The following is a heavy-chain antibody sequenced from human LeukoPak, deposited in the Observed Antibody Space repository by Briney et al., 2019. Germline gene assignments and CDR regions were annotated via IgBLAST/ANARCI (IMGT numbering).Heavy chain of an antibody. J-gene: IGHJ3*02. CDR2: IKRDGSDT. D-gene: IGHD2-2*01. Sequence: PGGSLRLSCAASGFTFTTHWMSWVRQAPGKGLEWVANIKRDGSDTKYVESVKGRFTISRDNAKNSLYLQMNSLRAEDTAVYYCARLSDTEGSSTCYRASDIWGQGTMVTVSS. V-gene: IGHV3-7*01. CDR1: GFTFTTHW. CDR3: ARLSDTEGSSTCYRASDI.